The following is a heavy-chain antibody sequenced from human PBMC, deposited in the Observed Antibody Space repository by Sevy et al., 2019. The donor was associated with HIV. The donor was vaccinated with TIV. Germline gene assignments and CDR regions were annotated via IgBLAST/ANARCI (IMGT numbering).Heavy chain of an antibody. Sequence: ASVKVSCKASGYTFTSYGISWVRQAPGQGLEWMGWISAYNGNTNYAQKLQGRVTMTTDTSTSTAYMELRSLRSVDTAVYYCARELERDYYYYYGMDVWGQGTTVTVSS. CDR1: GYTFTSYG. V-gene: IGHV1-18*01. D-gene: IGHD1-1*01. CDR2: ISAYNGNT. J-gene: IGHJ6*02. CDR3: ARELERDYYYYYGMDV.